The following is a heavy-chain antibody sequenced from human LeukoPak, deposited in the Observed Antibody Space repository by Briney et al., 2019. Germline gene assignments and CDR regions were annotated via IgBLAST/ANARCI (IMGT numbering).Heavy chain of an antibody. CDR3: ARLQGMTTPTGYYFDY. CDR2: INSDGSST. J-gene: IGHJ4*02. Sequence: ETLSLTCAVYGGSFSGYYWSWIRQPPGKGLVWVSRINSDGSSTSYADSVKGRFTISRDNAENTLYLQMNSLRAEDTAVYYCARLQGMTTPTGYYFDYWGQGTLVTVSS. CDR1: GGSFSGYY. V-gene: IGHV3-74*01. D-gene: IGHD4-11*01.